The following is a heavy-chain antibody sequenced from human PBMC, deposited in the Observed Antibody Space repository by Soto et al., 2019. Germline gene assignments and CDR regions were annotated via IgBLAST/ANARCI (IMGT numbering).Heavy chain of an antibody. J-gene: IGHJ4*02. CDR1: GFTFSSYA. CDR3: AKDHMITFGGVIATGIGY. D-gene: IGHD3-16*02. V-gene: IGHV3-23*01. CDR2: ISGSGGST. Sequence: PGGSLRLSCAASGFTFSSYAMSWVRQAPGKGLEWVSAISGSGGSTYYADSVKGRFTISRDNSKNTLYLQMNSLRAEDTAVYYCAKDHMITFGGVIATGIGYWGQGTLVTVSS.